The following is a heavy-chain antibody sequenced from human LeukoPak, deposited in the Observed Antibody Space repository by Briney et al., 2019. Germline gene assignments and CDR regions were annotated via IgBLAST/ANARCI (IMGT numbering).Heavy chain of an antibody. J-gene: IGHJ4*02. CDR3: TTILHSRYVGY. CDR1: GFTFSTYW. V-gene: IGHV3-74*01. CDR2: ITSDGSST. Sequence: GGSLRLSCAASGFTFSTYWMYWVRQAPGKGLVWVSCITSDGSSTIYADSVKGRFSISRDNAKNTLYLQMNSLRAEDTAVYYCTTILHSRYVGYWGQGTLVTVSS. D-gene: IGHD6-13*01.